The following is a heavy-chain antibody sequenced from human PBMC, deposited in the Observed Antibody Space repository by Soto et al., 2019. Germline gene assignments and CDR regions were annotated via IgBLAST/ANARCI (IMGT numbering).Heavy chain of an antibody. CDR1: GDTFNDYY. D-gene: IGHD3-16*01. CDR2: INPKGGVT. CDR3: ARESGGATATLDYRFLYTDV. V-gene: IGHV1-2*04. Sequence: QVQLVQSGAEVKKPGASVTVSCRSSGDTFNDYYIHWVRQAPGQGLAWMGWINPKGGVTKYAQKFQGLVTMTRATSIMTVYMQLSRLRSDATAVYYWARESGGATATLDYRFLYTDVWCSGATATVPS. J-gene: IGHJ6*04.